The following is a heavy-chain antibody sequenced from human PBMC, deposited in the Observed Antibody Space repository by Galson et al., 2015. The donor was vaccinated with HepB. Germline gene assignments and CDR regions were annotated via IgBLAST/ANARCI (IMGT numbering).Heavy chain of an antibody. CDR1: GGAFSTYA. Sequence: SVKVSCKASGGAFSTYAISWVRQAPGQGLEWMGGITPIFGTANYAQKFQGRVTITADGSTSTAYMELSSLRSEDTAVYYCARGYDSGRYYYHYWGQGTLVTVSS. V-gene: IGHV1-69*13. CDR3: ARGYDSGRYYYHY. CDR2: ITPIFGTA. D-gene: IGHD3-10*01. J-gene: IGHJ4*02.